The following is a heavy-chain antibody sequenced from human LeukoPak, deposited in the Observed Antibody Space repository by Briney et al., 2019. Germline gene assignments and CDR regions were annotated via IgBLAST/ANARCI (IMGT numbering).Heavy chain of an antibody. CDR2: INPSGGST. CDR1: GYTFTSYY. Sequence: ASVKVSCKASGYTFTSYYMHWVRQAPGQGLEWMGIINPSGGSTSYAQKFQGRVTMTRDTSTSTAHLEMRSLRPDDTAVYYCARETIEAFDVWGQGTMVTVSS. V-gene: IGHV1-46*01. CDR3: ARETIEAFDV. J-gene: IGHJ3*01. D-gene: IGHD4/OR15-4a*01.